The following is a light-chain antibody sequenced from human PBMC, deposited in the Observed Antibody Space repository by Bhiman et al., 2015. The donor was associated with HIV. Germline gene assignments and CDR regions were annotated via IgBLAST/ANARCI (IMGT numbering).Light chain of an antibody. J-gene: IGLJ2*01. CDR3: NSRDSSGLHLRL. Sequence: SYELRQPPSTSVSPGQTARITCSGDALPKQYAYWYQQKPGQAPVLVVYKDTERPSGIPARFSGSSSGTTVTLTISGVQAEDEADYYCNSRDSSGLHLRLFGGGTKLTVL. CDR1: ALPKQY. CDR2: KDT. V-gene: IGLV3-25*03.